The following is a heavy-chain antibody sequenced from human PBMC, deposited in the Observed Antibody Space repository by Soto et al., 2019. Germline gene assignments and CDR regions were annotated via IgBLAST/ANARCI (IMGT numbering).Heavy chain of an antibody. J-gene: IGHJ6*02. CDR2: IYYSGST. CDR3: ARDRGTWGIFGGRRGPRMDV. D-gene: IGHD3-3*01. V-gene: IGHV4-31*03. CDR1: GGSISSGGYY. Sequence: QVQLQESGPGLVKPSQTLSLTCTVSGGSISSGGYYWSWIRQHPGKGLEWIGYIYYSGSTYYNPSLKSRVTISVNTSKNQFPLKLSSVTAADTAVYYCARDRGTWGIFGGRRGPRMDVWGQGTTVTVSS.